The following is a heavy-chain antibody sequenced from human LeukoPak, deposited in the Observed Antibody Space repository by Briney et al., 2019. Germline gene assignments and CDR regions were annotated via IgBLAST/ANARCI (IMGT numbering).Heavy chain of an antibody. CDR2: ISGSGGST. CDR1: GFTFSSYG. J-gene: IGHJ6*03. Sequence: PGGSLRLSCAASGFTFSSYGMSWVRQAPGKGLEWVSAISGSGGSTYYADSVKGRFTISRDNSKNTLYLQMNSLRAEDTAVYYCAKDHGYSSGWYADYYYYYYMDVWGKGTTVTISS. V-gene: IGHV3-23*01. D-gene: IGHD6-19*01. CDR3: AKDHGYSSGWYADYYYYYYMDV.